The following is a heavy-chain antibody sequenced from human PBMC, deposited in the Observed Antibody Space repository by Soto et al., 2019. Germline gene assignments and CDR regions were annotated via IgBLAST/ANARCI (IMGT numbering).Heavy chain of an antibody. J-gene: IGHJ6*03. D-gene: IGHD2-2*01. CDR2: IYYTGST. V-gene: IGHV4-59*01. CDR1: GGSISSYY. CDR3: ARQYCSSTSCYPLYYYYMDV. Sequence: SETLSLTCTVSGGSISSYYWSWIRQSPWKGLEWIGYIYYTGSTNYNPSLKSRVTISVDTSKNQFSLKLSSVTAADTAVYYCARQYCSSTSCYPLYYYYMDVWGKGTTVTVSS.